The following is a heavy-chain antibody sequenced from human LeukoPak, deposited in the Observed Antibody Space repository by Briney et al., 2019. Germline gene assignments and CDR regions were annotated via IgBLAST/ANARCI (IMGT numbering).Heavy chain of an antibody. CDR2: INPNSGGT. V-gene: IGHV1-2*02. CDR1: GYTFTGYY. D-gene: IGHD2-21*01. CDR3: ATSPSPYCGGDCYSIGSLYAFDI. J-gene: IGHJ3*02. Sequence: GASVKVSCKASGYTFTGYYMHWVRQAPGQGLEWMGWINPNSGGTNYAQKFQGRVTMTRDTSISTAYMELSRLRSDDTAVYYCATSPSPYCGGDCYSIGSLYAFDIWGQGTMVTVSS.